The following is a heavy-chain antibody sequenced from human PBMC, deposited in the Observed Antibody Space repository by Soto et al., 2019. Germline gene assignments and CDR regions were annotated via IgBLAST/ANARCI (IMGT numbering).Heavy chain of an antibody. D-gene: IGHD5-12*01. CDR2: ISSSSSYI. J-gene: IGHJ4*02. CDR3: ARSFRDGYKIDY. Sequence: GSLRLSCAASGFTFSSYSMNWVRQAPGKGLEWVSSISSSSSYIYYADSVKGRFTISRDNAKNSLYLHMNSLRAEDTAVYYCARSFRDGYKIDYWGQGTLVTVSS. CDR1: GFTFSSYS. V-gene: IGHV3-21*01.